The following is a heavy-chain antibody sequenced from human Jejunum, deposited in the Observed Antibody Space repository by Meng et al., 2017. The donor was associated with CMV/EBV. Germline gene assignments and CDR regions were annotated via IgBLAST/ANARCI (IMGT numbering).Heavy chain of an antibody. D-gene: IGHD2-2*01. J-gene: IGHJ4*02. CDR1: TFSTAW. CDR2: IFSKSDGGTI. V-gene: IGHV3-15*01. CDR3: AASSTHGMYVDRIY. Sequence: TFSTAWMNWVRQAPGKGLEWVGRIFSKSDGGTIDYAAPVKGRFSISRDDSKNTLYLQMSSLKVEDTAVYYCAASSTHGMYVDRIYWGQGMLVTVSS.